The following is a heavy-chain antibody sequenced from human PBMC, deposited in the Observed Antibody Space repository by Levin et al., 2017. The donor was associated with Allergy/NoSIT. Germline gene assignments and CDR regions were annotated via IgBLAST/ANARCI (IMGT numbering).Heavy chain of an antibody. J-gene: IGHJ4*02. CDR1: GFTFDDYT. CDR3: AKDIGGSVRGVIIKAYEACWVDY. CDR2: ISWDGGST. D-gene: IGHD3-10*02. Sequence: GESLKISCAASGFTFDDYTMHWVRQAPGKGLEWVSLISWDGGSTYYADSVKGRFTISRDNSKNSLYLQMNSLRTEDTALYNCAKDIGGSVRGVIIKAYEACWVDYWGQGTLVTVSS. V-gene: IGHV3-43*01.